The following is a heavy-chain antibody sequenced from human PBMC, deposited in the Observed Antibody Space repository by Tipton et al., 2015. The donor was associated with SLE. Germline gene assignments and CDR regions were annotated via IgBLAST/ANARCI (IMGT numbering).Heavy chain of an antibody. CDR3: ARGNPSLFDY. CDR2: IYTSGST. J-gene: IGHJ4*02. Sequence: TLSLTCTVSGGSISSGSYYWSWIRQPAGKGLEWIGRIYTSGSTNYNPSLKRRVTISVDTSKNQFSLKLSSVTAADTAVYYCARGNPSLFDYWGQGTLVTVSS. CDR1: GGSISSGSYY. D-gene: IGHD1-14*01. V-gene: IGHV4-61*02.